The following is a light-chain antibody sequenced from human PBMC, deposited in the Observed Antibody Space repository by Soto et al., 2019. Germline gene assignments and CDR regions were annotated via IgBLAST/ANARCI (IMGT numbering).Light chain of an antibody. Sequence: DIQMTQSPSSLSASVGDRVTITCRASQNISIYLNWYQQKPGKAPKLLIYTVSILQSGVPSRFSADGSGTDFTLTISSLQPEDFATYYCQQSSSTPPFTFGPGTKVDIK. J-gene: IGKJ3*01. CDR2: TVS. V-gene: IGKV1-39*01. CDR1: QNISIY. CDR3: QQSSSTPPFT.